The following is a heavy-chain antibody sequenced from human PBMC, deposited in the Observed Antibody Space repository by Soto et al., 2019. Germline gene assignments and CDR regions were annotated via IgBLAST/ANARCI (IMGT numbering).Heavy chain of an antibody. CDR3: ARGIATGQLDP. Sequence: AXSVKVSCKASVYTLTRYTMNWVRQAPGQRLEWMGWINPDNGNTKSSQKFQDRVIITRDTSASTAYMDLSSLRSEDTAVYYCARGIATGQLDPWGQGTLVTASS. D-gene: IGHD2-15*01. V-gene: IGHV1-3*01. CDR1: VYTLTRYT. J-gene: IGHJ5*02. CDR2: INPDNGNT.